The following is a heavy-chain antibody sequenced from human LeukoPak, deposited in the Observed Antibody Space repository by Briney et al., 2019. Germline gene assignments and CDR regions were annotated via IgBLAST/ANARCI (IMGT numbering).Heavy chain of an antibody. CDR3: AKHRAGSSSFDY. CDR2: ISGSGGST. D-gene: IGHD6-6*01. Sequence: PGGSLRLSCAASGFTFSSYAMSWVRQAPGKGLEWASAISGSGGSTYYADSVKGRFTISRDNSKNTLYLQMNSLRAENTAGYYCAKHRAGSSSFDYWGQGTLVTVSS. J-gene: IGHJ4*02. CDR1: GFTFSSYA. V-gene: IGHV3-23*01.